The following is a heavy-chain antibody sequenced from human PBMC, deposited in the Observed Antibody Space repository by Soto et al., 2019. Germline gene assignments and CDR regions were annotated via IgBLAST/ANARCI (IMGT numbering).Heavy chain of an antibody. D-gene: IGHD3-22*01. V-gene: IGHV3-30*18. CDR3: AKGPYYYDSSGDYYFDY. CDR2: ISYDGSNK. J-gene: IGHJ4*02. Sequence: QVQLVESGRGVVQPGRSLRLSCAASGFTFSSYGMHWVRQAPGKGLEWVAVISYDGSNKYYADSVKGRFTISRDNSKNTLYLQMNSLRAEDTAVYYCAKGPYYYDSSGDYYFDYWGQGTLVTVSS. CDR1: GFTFSSYG.